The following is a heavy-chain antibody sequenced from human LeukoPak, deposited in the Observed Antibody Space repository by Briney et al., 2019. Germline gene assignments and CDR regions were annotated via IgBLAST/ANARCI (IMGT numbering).Heavy chain of an antibody. CDR2: IYSGGST. D-gene: IGHD6-19*01. J-gene: IGHJ4*02. V-gene: IGHV3-53*01. Sequence: GGSLRLSCAASGFTVSSNYMSWVRQAAGKGLEWVSVIYSGGSTYYADSVKGRFTISRDNSKNTLYLQMNSLRAEDTAVYYCAKGVKGGWYYFDYWGQGTLVTVSS. CDR3: AKGVKGGWYYFDY. CDR1: GFTVSSNY.